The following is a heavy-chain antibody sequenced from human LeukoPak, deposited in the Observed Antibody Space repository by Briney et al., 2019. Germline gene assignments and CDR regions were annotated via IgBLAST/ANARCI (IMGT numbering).Heavy chain of an antibody. J-gene: IGHJ4*01. V-gene: IGHV3-23*01. CDR3: AKGLSSSTRADFDY. Sequence: PWGSLSFTCVASGFTCDSYALSWVRQAPGKGLEWVSSISGSGNRTYYTDSVKGRFTISRDNSRNTVYLQMNSLRVEDTAIYYRAKGLSSSTRADFDYWGQRWLVTVSS. CDR1: GFTCDSYA. CDR2: ISGSGNRT. D-gene: IGHD6-13*01.